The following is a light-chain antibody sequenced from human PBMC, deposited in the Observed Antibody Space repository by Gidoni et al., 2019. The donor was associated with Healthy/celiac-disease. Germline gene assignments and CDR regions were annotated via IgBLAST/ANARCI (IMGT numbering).Light chain of an antibody. V-gene: IGKV3-11*01. J-gene: IGKJ2*03. Sequence: EIVFTQSPATLSLSPGDRATLSCRASQSVSSYLAWYQQKPGQAPRLLIYDASNSATGIPARFSVSGSGTDFTLTISSLEPEDFAVYYCQQRSNWPPYSFGQGTKLEIK. CDR2: DAS. CDR3: QQRSNWPPYS. CDR1: QSVSSY.